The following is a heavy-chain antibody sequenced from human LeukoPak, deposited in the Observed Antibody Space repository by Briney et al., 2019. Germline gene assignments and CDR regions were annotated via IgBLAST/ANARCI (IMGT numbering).Heavy chain of an antibody. CDR1: GFTFSSYE. Sequence: GGSLRLSCAASGFTFSSYEMNWVRQAPGKGLEWVSYISSSGSTIYYADSVKGRFTISRDNAKNSLYLQMNSLRAEDTAVYYCARGGYSSSWYPLDPWGQGTLVTVSS. D-gene: IGHD6-13*01. V-gene: IGHV3-48*03. CDR2: ISSSGSTI. J-gene: IGHJ5*02. CDR3: ARGGYSSSWYPLDP.